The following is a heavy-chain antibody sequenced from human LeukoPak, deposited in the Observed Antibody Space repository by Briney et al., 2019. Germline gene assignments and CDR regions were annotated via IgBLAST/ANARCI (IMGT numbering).Heavy chain of an antibody. J-gene: IGHJ4*02. CDR3: ARDSLTIFGVVFSLYYFDY. V-gene: IGHV1-2*02. D-gene: IGHD3-3*01. CDR2: INPNSGGT. CDR1: GYTSTGYY. Sequence: ASVKVSCKASGYTSTGYYMHWVRQAPGQGLEWMGWINPNSGGTNYAQKFQGRVTMTRDTSISTAYMELSRLRSDDTAVYYCARDSLTIFGVVFSLYYFDYWGQGTLVTVSS.